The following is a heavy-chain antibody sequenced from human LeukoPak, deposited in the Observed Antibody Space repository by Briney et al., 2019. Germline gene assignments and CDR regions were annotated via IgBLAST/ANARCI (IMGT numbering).Heavy chain of an antibody. CDR2: IYPSDSDI. Sequence: GESLKISCKGSGYSFTNYWIGWVRQMPGEGLEWMGIIYPSDSDIRYSPAFQGQVTISADKSISTAYLQWSSLKASDTAMYYCARQSHPPQEDYWGQGTLVTVSS. V-gene: IGHV5-51*01. CDR3: ARQSHPPQEDY. J-gene: IGHJ4*02. CDR1: GYSFTNYW.